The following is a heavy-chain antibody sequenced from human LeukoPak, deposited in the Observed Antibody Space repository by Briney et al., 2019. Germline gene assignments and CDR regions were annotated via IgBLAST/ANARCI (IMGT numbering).Heavy chain of an antibody. CDR2: ISVGSDSI. CDR1: GFTFSSYA. D-gene: IGHD3-10*01. Sequence: GGSLRLSCAASGFTFSSYAMSWVRQAPGKGLEWVSAISVGSDSISYTDSVKGRFTISRDNSGSTLYLHMNSLRAEDTAIHYCGTHGSGNFGPWRYWGQGTLVTVSS. V-gene: IGHV3-23*01. J-gene: IGHJ4*02. CDR3: GTHGSGNFGPWRY.